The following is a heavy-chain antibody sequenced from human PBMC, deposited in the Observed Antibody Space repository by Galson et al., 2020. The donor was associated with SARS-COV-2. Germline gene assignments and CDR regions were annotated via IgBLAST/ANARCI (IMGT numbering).Heavy chain of an antibody. Sequence: KMSGPTLVKPTQTLTLTCTVPGFSLSTTTVAVGWIRQPPGKALEWLALIFWDDDKRYSPSLKDRLTITKDTSKNQVVLTMTSVDPVDTATYYCARYRLTHFDYWGQGTLVTVSS. CDR3: ARYRLTHFDY. CDR1: GFSLSTTTVA. V-gene: IGHV2-5*02. D-gene: IGHD5-12*01. J-gene: IGHJ4*02. CDR2: IFWDDDK.